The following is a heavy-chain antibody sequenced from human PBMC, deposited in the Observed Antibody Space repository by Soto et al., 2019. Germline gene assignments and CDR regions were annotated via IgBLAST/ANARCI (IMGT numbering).Heavy chain of an antibody. CDR2: IYYSGST. J-gene: IGHJ4*02. D-gene: IGHD3-9*01. CDR3: ARVEMDYDNLTGYWYYFDY. V-gene: IGHV4-59*01. Sequence: SETLSLTCTVSGGSISSYYWSWIRQPPGKGLEWIGYIYYSGSTNYNPSLKSRVTISVDTSKNQFSLKLSSVTAADTAVYYCARVEMDYDNLTGYWYYFDYWGQGTLVTVSS. CDR1: GGSISSYY.